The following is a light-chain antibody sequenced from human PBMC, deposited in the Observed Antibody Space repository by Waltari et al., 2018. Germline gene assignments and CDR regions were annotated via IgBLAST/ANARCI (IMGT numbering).Light chain of an antibody. V-gene: IGKV4-1*01. Sequence: DIVMTQSPDSLAVSLGERDNINCKSSQSVLYSSNNKNYLAWYQQKPGQPPKLLIYWASTRESGVPDLFSGSGSGTDFTLTISSLQAEYVAVYYCQQYYSTPPTFGQGTKLEIK. CDR3: QQYYSTPPT. J-gene: IGKJ2*01. CDR2: WAS. CDR1: QSVLYSSNNKNY.